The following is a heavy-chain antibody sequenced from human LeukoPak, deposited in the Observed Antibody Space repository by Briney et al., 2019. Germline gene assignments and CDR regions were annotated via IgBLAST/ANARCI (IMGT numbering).Heavy chain of an antibody. CDR3: TGSGSYYRGYYFDY. D-gene: IGHD3-10*01. CDR2: MNPNSGNT. V-gene: IGHV1-8*03. J-gene: IGHJ4*02. CDR1: GYTFTSYD. Sequence: GASVKVSCKASGYTFTSYDINWVRQATGQGLEWMGWMNPNSGNTGYAQKFQGRVTITRNTSISTAYMELSSLRSEDTAVYYCTGSGSYYRGYYFDYWGQGILVTVSS.